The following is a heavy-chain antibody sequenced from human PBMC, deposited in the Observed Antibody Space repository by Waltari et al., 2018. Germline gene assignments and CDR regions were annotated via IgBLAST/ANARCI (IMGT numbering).Heavy chain of an antibody. CDR3: ARVILGATDDYSYAMDV. J-gene: IGHJ6*02. D-gene: IGHD1-26*01. V-gene: IGHV4-4*02. Sequence: QVQLQESGPGLVKPSGTLSLTCAVSGGSISSSNWWTWVRQPPGKGLEWIGEIDHNGNTNYNPSLKSRVTISVDKSKNEFSLRLRSVTAADTAGYYCARVILGATDDYSYAMDVWGQWITVTVSS. CDR1: GGSISSSNW. CDR2: IDHNGNT.